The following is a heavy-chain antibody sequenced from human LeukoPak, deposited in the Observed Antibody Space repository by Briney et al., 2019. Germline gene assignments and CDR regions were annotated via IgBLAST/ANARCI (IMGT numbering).Heavy chain of an antibody. V-gene: IGHV1-8*01. D-gene: IGHD2-2*01. CDR3: ARGRRWLEVVPAAWFDP. Sequence: GASVNVSCKASGYTFTSHDSNWVRQATGQGLEWMGWMNPNRGNTGYAQRFQGRVTMTSNTSISTAYMEPNSLRSEDTAVYYCARGRRWLEVVPAAWFDPWGQGTLVTVSS. J-gene: IGHJ5*02. CDR2: MNPNRGNT. CDR1: GYTFTSHD.